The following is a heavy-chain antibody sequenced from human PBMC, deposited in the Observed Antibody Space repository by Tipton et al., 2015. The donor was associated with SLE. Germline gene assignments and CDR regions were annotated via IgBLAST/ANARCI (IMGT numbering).Heavy chain of an antibody. Sequence: GSLRLSCAASGFTFSSYAMSWVRQAPGKGLEWVSGISGSGGSTYYADSVKGRFTISRDNSKNTLYLQMNSLRAEDTAVYYCAKGGRFTVTLVYYYYMDVWGKGTTVAVSS. CDR2: ISGSGGST. CDR3: AKGGRFTVTLVYYYYMDV. D-gene: IGHD4-17*01. V-gene: IGHV3-23*01. CDR1: GFTFSSYA. J-gene: IGHJ6*03.